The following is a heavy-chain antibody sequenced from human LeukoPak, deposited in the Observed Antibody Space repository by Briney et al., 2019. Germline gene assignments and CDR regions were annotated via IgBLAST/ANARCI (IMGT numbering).Heavy chain of an antibody. D-gene: IGHD1-26*01. Sequence: KPGGSLRLSCAASGFTFNNAWMSWVRQAPGKGLEWIGRVKSKTDGGAADYAAPVRGRFTISRDDSKHTLYLQMNSLKNEDTAVYFCASDYPDDQIGSYWRGYAFDIWGQGTMVTVSS. CDR3: ASDYPDDQIGSYWRGYAFDI. J-gene: IGHJ3*02. V-gene: IGHV3-15*01. CDR1: GFTFNNAW. CDR2: VKSKTDGGAA.